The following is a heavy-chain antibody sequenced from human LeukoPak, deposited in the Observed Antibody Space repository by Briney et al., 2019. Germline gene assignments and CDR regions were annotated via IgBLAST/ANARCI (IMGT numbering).Heavy chain of an antibody. CDR3: ARDSSGYSYGGDFDY. J-gene: IGHJ4*02. CDR1: GYTFTSYY. V-gene: IGHV1-2*02. D-gene: IGHD5-18*01. Sequence: ASVKVSCKASGYTFTSYYMHWVRQAPGQGLEWMGIINPNSGGTNYAQKFQGRVTMTRDTSISTAYMELSRLRSDDTAVYYCARDSSGYSYGGDFDYWGQGTLVTVSS. CDR2: INPNSGGT.